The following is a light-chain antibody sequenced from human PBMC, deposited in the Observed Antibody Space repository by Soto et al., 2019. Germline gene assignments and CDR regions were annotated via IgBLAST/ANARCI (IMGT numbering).Light chain of an antibody. V-gene: IGKV4-1*01. CDR3: QQFYSSPFT. J-gene: IGKJ3*01. Sequence: DIVMTQSPGSLAVSLGESATINCKSSRSVLSSSNNKNFLAWYQQKPGQPPRLLIYWASTRESGVPDRFSGSGSGTDSTLTISSLQAEDVAVSYCQQFYSSPFTFGPGNKVNIK. CDR1: RSVLSSSNNKNF. CDR2: WAS.